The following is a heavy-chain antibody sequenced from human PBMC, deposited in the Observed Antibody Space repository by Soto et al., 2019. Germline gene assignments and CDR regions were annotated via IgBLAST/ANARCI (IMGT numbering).Heavy chain of an antibody. CDR2: IYYSGNT. CDR3: ATGNIDFWSGYKYFYYGMDV. Sequence: SETLSLTCTVSGGSISSCGYYWSWIRHHPGKGLDWIGCIYYSGNTYSNPSLKSRLTISVDTSNNHISLRLSSVTAADTAIYYCATGNIDFWSGYKYFYYGMDVWGQGTTVTVSS. CDR1: GGSISSCGYY. V-gene: IGHV4-39*02. D-gene: IGHD3-3*01. J-gene: IGHJ6*01.